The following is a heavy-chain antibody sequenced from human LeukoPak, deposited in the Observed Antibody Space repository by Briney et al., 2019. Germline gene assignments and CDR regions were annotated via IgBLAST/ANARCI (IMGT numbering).Heavy chain of an antibody. V-gene: IGHV3-9*01. CDR2: ISWNSGSI. D-gene: IGHD3-10*01. Sequence: PGGSLRLSCAASGFTFDDYAMHWVRQAPGKGLEWVSGISWNSGSIGYADSVKGRFTISRDNAKNTLYLQMNSLRAEDTAVYYCARDRGLLWFGELHYWGQGTLVTVSS. J-gene: IGHJ4*02. CDR1: GFTFDDYA. CDR3: ARDRGLLWFGELHY.